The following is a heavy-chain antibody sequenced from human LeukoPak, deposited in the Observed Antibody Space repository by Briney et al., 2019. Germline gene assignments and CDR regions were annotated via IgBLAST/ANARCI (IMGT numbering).Heavy chain of an antibody. D-gene: IGHD6-19*01. CDR2: ISSSSSTI. CDR1: GFTFSSYS. J-gene: IGHJ4*02. Sequence: GGSLRLSCAASGFTFSSYSMNWVRQAPGKGLEWVSYISSSSSTIYHADSVKGRFTISRDNAKNSLYLQMNSLRDEDTAVYYCARVSSSGWYGGFDYWGQGTLVTVSS. CDR3: ARVSSSGWYGGFDY. V-gene: IGHV3-48*02.